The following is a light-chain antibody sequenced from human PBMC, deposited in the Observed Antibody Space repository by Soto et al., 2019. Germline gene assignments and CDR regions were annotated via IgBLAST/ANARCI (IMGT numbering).Light chain of an antibody. CDR3: QQSYTAPLT. Sequence: IQLTQSPSSLSATVGDSVTITCRASQGISSFLAWYQQKPGKAPKLLIYAASTLQSGVPSRFSGSGSGTDFTLTISCLQSEDFATYYCQQSYTAPLTFGGGTKVDIK. V-gene: IGKV1-9*01. J-gene: IGKJ4*01. CDR2: AAS. CDR1: QGISSF.